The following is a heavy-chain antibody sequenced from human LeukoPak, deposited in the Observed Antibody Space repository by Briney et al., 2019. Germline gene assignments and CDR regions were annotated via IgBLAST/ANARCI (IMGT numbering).Heavy chain of an antibody. CDR1: GFDLSTYE. D-gene: IGHD3-10*01. CDR2: ITISGHTK. Sequence: PGGSLRLSCAASGFDLSTYEMNWVRQAPGKGLEWIADITISGHTKNYADSVKGRFSISRDNAKNSLYLQMNSLRAEDTALYYCARDRMVRGRNWFDPWGQGTLVTVSS. V-gene: IGHV3-48*03. CDR3: ARDRMVRGRNWFDP. J-gene: IGHJ5*02.